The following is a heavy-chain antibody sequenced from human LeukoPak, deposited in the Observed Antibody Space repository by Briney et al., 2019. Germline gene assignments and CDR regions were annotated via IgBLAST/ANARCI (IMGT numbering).Heavy chain of an antibody. D-gene: IGHD6-6*01. CDR1: GFTFSSYA. J-gene: IGHJ6*04. V-gene: IGHV3-30*04. CDR3: ARDCLVCRGGRRPGGMDV. CDR2: ISYDGSNK. Sequence: PGRSLRLSCAASGFTFSSYAMHWVRQAPGKGLEWVAVISYDGSNKYYADSVKGRFTITRDNSKNTLYLQMNSLSAEGTAVYYCARDCLVCRGGRRPGGMDVWGKGTTVTVSS.